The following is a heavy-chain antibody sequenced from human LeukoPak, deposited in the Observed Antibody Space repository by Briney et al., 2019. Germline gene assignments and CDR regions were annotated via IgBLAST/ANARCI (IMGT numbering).Heavy chain of an antibody. D-gene: IGHD6-19*01. V-gene: IGHV4-4*07. CDR2: IYTSGSS. Sequence: SETLSLTCSVAGGSISSYYWSWIRQPAGKGLEWIGRIYTSGSSNSNPSLKSRVTMSADTSKNQFSLKLSSVTAADTAVYYCARDISVAGSFLLFDYWGQGTLVTVSS. CDR1: GGSISSYY. J-gene: IGHJ4*02. CDR3: ARDISVAGSFLLFDY.